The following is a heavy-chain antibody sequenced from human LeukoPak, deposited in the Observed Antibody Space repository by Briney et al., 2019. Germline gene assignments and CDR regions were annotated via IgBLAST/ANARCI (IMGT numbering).Heavy chain of an antibody. V-gene: IGHV3-64*01. CDR1: GFTFSSYA. Sequence: SGGSLRLSCAASGFTFSSYAMHWVRQAPGKGLEYVSAISSNGGSTYYANSVKGRFTISRDNSKNTLYLQMGSLRAEDMAVYYCAKALGYSYGYYYGMDVWGQGTTVTVSS. J-gene: IGHJ6*02. CDR2: ISSNGGST. D-gene: IGHD5-18*01. CDR3: AKALGYSYGYYYGMDV.